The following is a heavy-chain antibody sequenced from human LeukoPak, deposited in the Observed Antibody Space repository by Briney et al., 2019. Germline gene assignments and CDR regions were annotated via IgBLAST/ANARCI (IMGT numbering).Heavy chain of an antibody. CDR1: GGSFSGYY. CDR3: ARGTPEYYYGSGRLGR. D-gene: IGHD3-10*01. J-gene: IGHJ4*02. CDR2: INHSGST. V-gene: IGHV4-34*01. Sequence: PSETLSLTCAVYGGSFSGYYWSWIRQPPGKGLEWIGEINHSGSTNYNPSLKSRVTISVDTSKNQFSLKLSSVTAADTAVYYCARGTPEYYYGSGRLGRWGQGTLVTVSS.